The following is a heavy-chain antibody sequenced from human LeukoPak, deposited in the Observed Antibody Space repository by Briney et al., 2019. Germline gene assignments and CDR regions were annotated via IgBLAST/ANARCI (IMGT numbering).Heavy chain of an antibody. V-gene: IGHV1-69*13. CDR2: IIPIFGTA. D-gene: IGHD2-2*01. CDR3: AREVSVPAASFDY. CDR1: GGTFSSYA. Sequence: GASVKVSCKASGGTFSSYAISWVRQAPGQGLEWMGGIIPIFGTANYAQKFQGRVTITADESTSTAYMELSSLRSEDTAVYYCAREVSVPAASFDYWGQGTLVTVSS. J-gene: IGHJ4*02.